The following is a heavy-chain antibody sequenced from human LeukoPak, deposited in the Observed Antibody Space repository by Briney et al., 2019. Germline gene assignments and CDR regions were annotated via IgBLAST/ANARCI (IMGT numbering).Heavy chain of an antibody. CDR1: GGTFSSYA. D-gene: IGHD1-26*01. CDR3: ARESGRVGAHGWEY. J-gene: IGHJ4*02. CDR2: IIPIFGTA. Sequence: VATVKVSCKASGGTFSSYAISRVRQAPGQGLEWMGGIIPIFGTANYAQKFQGRVTITADESTSTAYMELSSLRSEDTAVYYCARESGRVGAHGWEYWGQGTLVTVSS. V-gene: IGHV1-69*13.